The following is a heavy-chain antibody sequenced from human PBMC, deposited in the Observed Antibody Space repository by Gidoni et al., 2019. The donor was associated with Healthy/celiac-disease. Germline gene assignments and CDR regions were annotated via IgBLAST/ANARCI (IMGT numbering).Heavy chain of an antibody. V-gene: IGHV3-73*02. CDR2: IRSKANSYAT. Sequence: EVQLVESGGGLVQPGGSLKLPWSASGFTFGGSAMHWVRQASGKGLGWVGRIRSKANSYATAYAASVKGRFTISRDDSKNTAYLQMNSLKTEDTAVYYCTRVPDSSSWYVSDWGQGTLVTVSS. D-gene: IGHD6-13*01. J-gene: IGHJ4*02. CDR3: TRVPDSSSWYVSD. CDR1: GFTFGGSA.